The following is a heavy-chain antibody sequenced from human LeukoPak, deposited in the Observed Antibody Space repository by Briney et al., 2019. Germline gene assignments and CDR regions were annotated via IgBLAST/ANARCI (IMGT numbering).Heavy chain of an antibody. CDR3: AGEQRGGLSGSLGGLFASYYTYYYMDV. CDR2: INPSDGAT. Sequence: AASVKVSCKASGYTFTMYYIHWVRQAPGQGLEWMGMINPSDGATTYAQRFQGRVTMTRDMSTTTVYMDLRGLRSEDTAVYFCAGEQRGGLSGSLGGLFASYYTYYYMDVWARGTTVTVSS. CDR1: GYTFTMYY. J-gene: IGHJ6*03. V-gene: IGHV1-46*01. D-gene: IGHD1-26*01.